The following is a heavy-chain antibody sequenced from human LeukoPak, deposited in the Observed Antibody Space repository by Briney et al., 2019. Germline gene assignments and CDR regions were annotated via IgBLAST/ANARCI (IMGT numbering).Heavy chain of an antibody. CDR2: ISTNTTTI. Sequence: PGGSLRLSCAASGFTLKFYSMNWVRQAPGKGLEWVSYISTNTTTIYYADSVKGRFTISRDNAKNSLYLQMNSLRVEDTAVYYCVRDKGGGSGGIDAFDIWGQGTMVTVSS. D-gene: IGHD2-15*01. CDR1: GFTLKFYS. CDR3: VRDKGGGSGGIDAFDI. V-gene: IGHV3-48*01. J-gene: IGHJ3*02.